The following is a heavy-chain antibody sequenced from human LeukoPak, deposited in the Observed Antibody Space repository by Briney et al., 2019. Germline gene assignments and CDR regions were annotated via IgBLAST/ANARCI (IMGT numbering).Heavy chain of an antibody. D-gene: IGHD2-15*01. CDR2: IRSKAYGGTT. CDR1: GFTFGDYA. Sequence: GGSLRLSCTASGFTFGDYAMSWVRQAPGKGLEWVGFIRSKAYGGTTEYAASVKGRFTISRVDSKSIAYLQMNSLKTEDTAVYYCTRGINWFDPWGQGTLVTVSS. J-gene: IGHJ5*02. V-gene: IGHV3-49*04. CDR3: TRGINWFDP.